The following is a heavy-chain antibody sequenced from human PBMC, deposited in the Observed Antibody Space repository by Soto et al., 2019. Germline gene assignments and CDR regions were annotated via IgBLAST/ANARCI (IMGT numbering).Heavy chain of an antibody. CDR3: VYDDVAQQGFDC. J-gene: IGHJ4*02. CDR2: IYWDDDK. V-gene: IGHV2-5*02. D-gene: IGHD5-12*01. CDR1: GFSLSTSGEG. Sequence: QITLKESGPTLVKPTETLTLTCTFSGFSLSTSGEGVGWIRQPPGKALEWLALIYWDDDKRYSPSLKSRLTITKDTSKNQVVLTMTNMDPVDTATYYCVYDDVAQQGFDCWGQGTLVTVSS.